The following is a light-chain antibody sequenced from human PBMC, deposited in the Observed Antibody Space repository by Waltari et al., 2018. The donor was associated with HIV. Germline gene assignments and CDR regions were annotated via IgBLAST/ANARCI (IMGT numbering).Light chain of an antibody. CDR1: QNVGSW. CDR2: KAS. Sequence: DIQMTQSPSTLSASVGERVTITCRASQNVGSWLAWYQQKPGKAPNLLIYKASSLESEVPSRFSGSGSGTEFTLTINGLQPDDFATYYCQQYNSYSDTFGGGTKVEIK. V-gene: IGKV1-5*03. J-gene: IGKJ4*01. CDR3: QQYNSYSDT.